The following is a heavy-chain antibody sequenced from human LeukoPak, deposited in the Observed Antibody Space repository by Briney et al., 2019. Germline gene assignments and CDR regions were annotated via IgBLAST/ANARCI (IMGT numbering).Heavy chain of an antibody. Sequence: ASVKVSCKASGYTFTSYDINWVRQAPGQGLEWMGIINPTGGSTSHAQKFQGRVTMTRDTSTSTVYMELSSLRSEDTAVYYCARKGGSSCFDYWGQGTLVTVSS. CDR2: INPTGGST. J-gene: IGHJ4*02. CDR1: GYTFTSYD. V-gene: IGHV1-46*01. CDR3: ARKGGSSCFDY. D-gene: IGHD6-25*01.